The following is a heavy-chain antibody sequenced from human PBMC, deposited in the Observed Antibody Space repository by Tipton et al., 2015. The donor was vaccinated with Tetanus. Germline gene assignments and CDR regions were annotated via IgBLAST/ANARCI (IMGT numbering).Heavy chain of an antibody. CDR2: IYYSGST. Sequence: TLSLTCTVSGGSISSGGYYWSWIRQHPGKGLEWIGYIYYSGSTYYNPSLKSRVTISVDTSKNQFSLKLSSVTAADTAVYYCARGDSSGYYYMGGNDAFDIWGQGTMVTVSS. V-gene: IGHV4-31*03. CDR3: ARGDSSGYYYMGGNDAFDI. D-gene: IGHD3-22*01. J-gene: IGHJ3*02. CDR1: GGSISSGGYY.